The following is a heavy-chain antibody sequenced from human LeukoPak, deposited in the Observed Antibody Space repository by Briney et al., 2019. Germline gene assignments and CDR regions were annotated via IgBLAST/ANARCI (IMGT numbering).Heavy chain of an antibody. CDR1: GGSIRGGAYY. V-gene: IGHV4-31*03. CDR2: IYYSGST. D-gene: IGHD3-22*01. Sequence: SETLSLTCTVSGGSIRGGAYYWSWIRPHPGKGLEWIRYIYYSGSTYSNPSIESRVTISVDTSKNQFSLRLSSVTAADTAVDYCARDLSGDSSEPFGYFDYWGQGTLVTVSS. CDR3: ARDLSGDSSEPFGYFDY. J-gene: IGHJ4*02.